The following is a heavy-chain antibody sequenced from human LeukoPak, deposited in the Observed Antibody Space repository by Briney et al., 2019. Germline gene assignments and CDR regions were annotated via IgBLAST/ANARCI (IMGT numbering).Heavy chain of an antibody. J-gene: IGHJ4*02. Sequence: PGGSLRLSCTGSGYTFGDYAMSWVRQSPGKGLEWVSLIRSKAFGGATEYAASVKGRFTISRDDSKSIAYLQMNSRKTEDTAMYYCTRDGGTLDYWGQGTLVTVSS. CDR2: IRSKAFGGAT. CDR1: GYTFGDYA. CDR3: TRDGGTLDY. D-gene: IGHD3-16*01. V-gene: IGHV3-49*04.